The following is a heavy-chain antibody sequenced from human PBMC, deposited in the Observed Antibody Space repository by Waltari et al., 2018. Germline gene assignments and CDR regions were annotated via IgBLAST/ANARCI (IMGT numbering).Heavy chain of an antibody. V-gene: IGHV4-31*03. Sequence: QVQLQESGPGLVKPSQPLSLTCTVSVGSIRSGGYYWRWIRQNPGKGLEWIWYIYYSGSTYYNPSLKSRVTRSVDTSKNQFSLKLSSVTAADTAVYYCARVDSITMIVPYIDYWGQGTLVTVSS. D-gene: IGHD3-22*01. CDR2: IYYSGST. CDR1: VGSIRSGGYY. J-gene: IGHJ4*02. CDR3: ARVDSITMIVPYIDY.